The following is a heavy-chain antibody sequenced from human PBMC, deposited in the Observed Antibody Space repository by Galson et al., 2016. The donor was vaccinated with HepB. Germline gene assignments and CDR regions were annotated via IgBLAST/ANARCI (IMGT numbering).Heavy chain of an antibody. J-gene: IGHJ3*01. V-gene: IGHV5-10-1*01. CDR2: IDPTDSYT. D-gene: IGHD1-26*01. CDR3: ARMAWRGSADTDAFDR. CDR1: GYSFTTYW. Sequence: QSGAEVKKPAESLRISCKGSGYSFTTYWISWVRQMPGKGLEWMGRIDPTDSYTNYSPSFQGHVTFSVDKSIGTAYLQWSSLKVSDTAMYYCARMAWRGSADTDAFDRWGPGTMVTVSS.